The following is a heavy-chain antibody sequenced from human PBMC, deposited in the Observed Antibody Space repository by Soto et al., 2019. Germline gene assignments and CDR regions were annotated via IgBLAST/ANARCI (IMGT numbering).Heavy chain of an antibody. Sequence: QVQLVQSGAEVKKPGASVKVSCKASGYTFTSYDINWVRQATGQGLEWMGWMNPNSGNTGYAKKFQGRVTMTRNTSISTAYMELRSLRSEDTAVYYCARGLYGDYVTGMDVWGQGTTVTVSS. V-gene: IGHV1-8*01. CDR1: GYTFTSYD. CDR2: MNPNSGNT. CDR3: ARGLYGDYVTGMDV. D-gene: IGHD4-17*01. J-gene: IGHJ6*02.